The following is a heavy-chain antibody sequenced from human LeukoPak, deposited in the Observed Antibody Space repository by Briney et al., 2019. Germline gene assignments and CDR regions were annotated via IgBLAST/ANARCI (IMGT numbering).Heavy chain of an antibody. CDR1: GGSISSYY. CDR2: IYYSGST. V-gene: IGHV4-59*01. D-gene: IGHD6-19*01. J-gene: IGHJ4*02. CDR3: ARVRYSSGWYDY. Sequence: SPSETLSLTGTGSGGSISSYYWSWIRQPPGKGLEWIGYIYYSGSTNYNPSLKSRVTISVDTSKNQFSLKLSSVTAADTAVYYCARVRYSSGWYDYWGQGTLVTVSS.